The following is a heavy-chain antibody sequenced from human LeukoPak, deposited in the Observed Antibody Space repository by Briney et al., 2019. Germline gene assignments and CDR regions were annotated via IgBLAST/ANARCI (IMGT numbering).Heavy chain of an antibody. CDR2: IYYSGST. CDR3: ARGKYQLPEGY. D-gene: IGHD2-2*01. CDR1: GGSISSGDYY. J-gene: IGHJ4*02. V-gene: IGHV4-30-4*01. Sequence: SETLSLTCTVSGGSISSGDYYWNWIRQPPGKGLEWIGYIYYSGSTYYNPSLKSRVTISVDTSKNQFSLKLSSVTAADTAVYYCARGKYQLPEGYWGQGTLVTVSS.